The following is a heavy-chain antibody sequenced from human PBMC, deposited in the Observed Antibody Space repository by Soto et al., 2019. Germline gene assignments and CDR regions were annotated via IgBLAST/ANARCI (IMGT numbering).Heavy chain of an antibody. J-gene: IGHJ5*02. CDR1: GGSISSGDYY. D-gene: IGHD3-3*01. CDR3: ARDLNDFWFDP. CDR2: IYYSGST. Sequence: SETLSHTCTGSGGSISSGDYYWSWIRQPPGKGLEWIGYIYYSGSTYYNPSLKSRVTISVDTSKNQFSLELSSVTAADTAVYYCARDLNDFWFDPWGQGTLVTVSS. V-gene: IGHV4-30-4*01.